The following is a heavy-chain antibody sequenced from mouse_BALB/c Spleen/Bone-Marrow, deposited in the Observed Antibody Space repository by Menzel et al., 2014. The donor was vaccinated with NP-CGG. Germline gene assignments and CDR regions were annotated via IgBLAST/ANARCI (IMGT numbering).Heavy chain of an antibody. J-gene: IGHJ1*01. Sequence: GQVVESGGGLVRPGGSLKLSCAASGFTFSSYAMSWVRQTPEKRLEWVASISSGGSTYYPDSVKGRFTISRDNARNILYLQMSSLRAEDTAMYYCARGDYYGSSFYWYFDVWGAGTTVTVSS. CDR2: ISSGGST. CDR3: ARGDYYGSSFYWYFDV. V-gene: IGHV5-6-5*01. CDR1: GFTFSSYA. D-gene: IGHD1-1*01.